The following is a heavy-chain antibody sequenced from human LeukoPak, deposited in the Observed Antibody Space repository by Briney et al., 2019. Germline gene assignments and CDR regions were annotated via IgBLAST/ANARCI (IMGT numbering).Heavy chain of an antibody. V-gene: IGHV1-18*01. D-gene: IGHD3-10*01. Sequence: ASVRVSCKASGYTFTSYGISWVRQAPGQGLEWMGWISAYNGNTNYAQKLQGRVTMTTDTSTSTAYMELRSLRSDDTAVYYYARWPGPRWFGDYYFDYWGQGTLVTVSS. CDR1: GYTFTSYG. CDR2: ISAYNGNT. CDR3: ARWPGPRWFGDYYFDY. J-gene: IGHJ4*02.